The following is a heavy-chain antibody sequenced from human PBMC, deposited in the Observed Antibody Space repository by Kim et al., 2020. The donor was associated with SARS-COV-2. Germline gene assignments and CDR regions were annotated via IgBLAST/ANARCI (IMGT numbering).Heavy chain of an antibody. Sequence: SVKVSCKASGGTFSSYAISWVRQAPGQGLEWMGGIIPIFGTANYAQKFQGRVTITADESTSTAYMELSSLRSEDTAVYYCARGGRMVRDANWFDPWGQGTLVTVSS. D-gene: IGHD3-10*01. J-gene: IGHJ5*02. CDR2: IIPIFGTA. V-gene: IGHV1-69*13. CDR1: GGTFSSYA. CDR3: ARGGRMVRDANWFDP.